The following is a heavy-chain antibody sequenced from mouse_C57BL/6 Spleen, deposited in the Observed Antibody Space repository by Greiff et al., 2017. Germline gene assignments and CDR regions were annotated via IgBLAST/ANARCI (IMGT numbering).Heavy chain of an antibody. CDR3: TRDRYYYGSSRYFDV. CDR2: ISSGGDYI. Sequence: EVQLQESGEGLVKPGGSLKLSCAASGFTFSSYAMSWVRQTPEKRLEWVAYISSGGDYIYYADTVKGRFTISRDNARNTLYLQMSSLKSEDTAMYYCTRDRYYYGSSRYFDVWGTGTTVTVSS. J-gene: IGHJ1*03. D-gene: IGHD1-1*01. V-gene: IGHV5-9-1*02. CDR1: GFTFSSYA.